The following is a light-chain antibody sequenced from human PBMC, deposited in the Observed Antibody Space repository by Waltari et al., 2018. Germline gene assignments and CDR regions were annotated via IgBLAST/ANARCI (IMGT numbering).Light chain of an antibody. CDR3: SSYTNSGNVV. J-gene: IGLJ2*01. V-gene: IGLV2-14*01. CDR2: EVS. CDR1: HSAIGRSTY. Sequence: QSALPQPASVSGSPGQAITISCTATHSAIGRSTYVPWYQQHPGKAPNLVISEVSNRPSGVSNRFSGSKSGNTASLTISGLQAEDGAHYYCSSYTNSGNVVFGGGTKLTVL.